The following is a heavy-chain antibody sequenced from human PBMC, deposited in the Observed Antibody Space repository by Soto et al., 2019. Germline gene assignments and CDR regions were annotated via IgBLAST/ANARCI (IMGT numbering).Heavy chain of an antibody. CDR2: TSYDGGKM. J-gene: IGHJ4*02. CDR3: ARVESSGTSKYFIDY. D-gene: IGHD3-10*01. Sequence: QVHLVESGGGVVQPGGSLRLSCAASGFTFQNYSMHWVRQAPGKGLEWVAVTSYDGGKMFYADSVQGRFTISRDNSKYKLDLQMNSLRPGDTAVYYCARVESSGTSKYFIDYWGQGTLVTVSS. V-gene: IGHV3-30*03. CDR1: GFTFQNYS.